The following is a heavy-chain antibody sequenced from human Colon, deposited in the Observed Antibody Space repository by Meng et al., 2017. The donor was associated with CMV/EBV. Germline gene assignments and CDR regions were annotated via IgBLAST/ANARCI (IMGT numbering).Heavy chain of an antibody. CDR3: ARVQYSYGFDC. J-gene: IGHJ4*02. CDR1: GGSVSSGSYH. Sequence: SEPLSLTGTVSGGSVSSGSYHWSWIRQPPGKGLEWIGYIYYSGSTTYNPSLKSRVTISVDTSKNQFSLKLNSVTAADTAVYYCARVQYSYGFDCWGQGTLVTVSS. D-gene: IGHD5-18*01. CDR2: IYYSGST. V-gene: IGHV4-61*01.